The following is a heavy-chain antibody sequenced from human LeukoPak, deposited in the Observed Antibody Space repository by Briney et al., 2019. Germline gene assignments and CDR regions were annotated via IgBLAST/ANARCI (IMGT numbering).Heavy chain of an antibody. CDR1: GFTFSSYW. CDR2: IRYDGSNK. V-gene: IGHV3-30*02. D-gene: IGHD2/OR15-2a*01. J-gene: IGHJ4*02. CDR3: SADSTIVY. Sequence: GGSLRLSCAASGFTFSSYWMHWVRQAPGKGLEWVAFIRYDGSNKYYADSVKGRFTISRDNSKNTLYLQMNSLRAEDTAVYYCSADSTIVYWGQGTLVTVSS.